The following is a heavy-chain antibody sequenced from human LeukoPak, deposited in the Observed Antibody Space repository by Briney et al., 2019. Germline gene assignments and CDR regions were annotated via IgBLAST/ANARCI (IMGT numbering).Heavy chain of an antibody. Sequence: SETLSLTCTLSGGSISSYYWSWIREPPGKGLEWIGYIYYSGSTYYNPSLKSRVTISVDTSKNQFSLKLSSVTAADTAVYYCARDHRYCSSTSCSGRFDPWGQGTLVTVSS. J-gene: IGHJ5*02. V-gene: IGHV4-59*06. D-gene: IGHD2-2*01. CDR2: IYYSGST. CDR1: GGSISSYY. CDR3: ARDHRYCSSTSCSGRFDP.